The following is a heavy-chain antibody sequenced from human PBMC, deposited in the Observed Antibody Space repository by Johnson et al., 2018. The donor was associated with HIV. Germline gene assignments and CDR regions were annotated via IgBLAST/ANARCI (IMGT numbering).Heavy chain of an antibody. CDR1: GFTFNNVG. D-gene: IGHD3-3*01. V-gene: IGHV3-7*04. CDR2: IKQDGSEK. Sequence: VQLVESGGGVVQPGRSLRLSCAASGFTFNNVGMHWVRQAPGKGLEWVANIKQDGSEKYYVDSVKGRFTISRDHAKNSLYLQMNSLTARDMAVYYSARGSVFDIWALGTMVTATS. CDR3: ARGSVFDI. J-gene: IGHJ3*02.